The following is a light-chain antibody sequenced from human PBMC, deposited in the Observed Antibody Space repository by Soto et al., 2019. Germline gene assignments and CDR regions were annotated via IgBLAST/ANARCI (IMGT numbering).Light chain of an antibody. V-gene: IGKV1-5*03. Sequence: IQMTQSPSTLSGSVGARVTITCRASQTIGSWLAWYHQKQGKAHKLLIYKASTLKSGVPSRFRGSGSGTELTITISSLKPDDFETYDCQHYKSYSEAFGQGTKVDIK. CDR2: KAS. J-gene: IGKJ1*01. CDR1: QTIGSW. CDR3: QHYKSYSEA.